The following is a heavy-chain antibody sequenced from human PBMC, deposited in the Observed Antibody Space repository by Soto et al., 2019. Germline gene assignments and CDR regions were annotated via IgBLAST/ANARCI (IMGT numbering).Heavy chain of an antibody. CDR1: GFTFSNAW. D-gene: IGHD3-9*01. J-gene: IGHJ4*02. Sequence: GGSLRLSCAASGFTFSNAWMNWVRQAPGKGLEWVGRIKSKTDGGTTDYAAPVKGRFTISRDDSKNTLYLQMNSLKTEGTAVYYCTTEAYDILTGYYYFDYWGQGTLVTVSS. CDR3: TTEAYDILTGYYYFDY. V-gene: IGHV3-15*07. CDR2: IKSKTDGGTT.